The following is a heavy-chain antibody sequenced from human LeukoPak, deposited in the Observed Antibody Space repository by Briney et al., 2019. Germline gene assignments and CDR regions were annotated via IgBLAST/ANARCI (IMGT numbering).Heavy chain of an antibody. CDR3: ARVGGNPYGGYPEGVDY. CDR1: GYTFTGYY. D-gene: IGHD5-12*01. V-gene: IGHV3-30*04. Sequence: SCKASGYTFTGYYMHWVRQAPGKGLEWVAVISYDGSNKYYADSVKGRFTISRDNSKNTLYLQMNSLRAEDTAVYYCARVGGNPYGGYPEGVDYWGQGTLVTVSS. CDR2: ISYDGSNK. J-gene: IGHJ4*02.